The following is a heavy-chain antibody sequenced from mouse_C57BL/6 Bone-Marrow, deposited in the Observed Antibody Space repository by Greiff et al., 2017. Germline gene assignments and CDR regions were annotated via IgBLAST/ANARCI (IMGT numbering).Heavy chain of an antibody. CDR3: ARAYDYGGYFDV. CDR1: GYSITSGYY. J-gene: IGHJ1*03. V-gene: IGHV3-6*01. CDR2: ISYDGSN. D-gene: IGHD2-4*01. Sequence: ESGPGLVKPSQSLSLTCSVTGYSITSGYYWNWIRQFPGNKLEWMGYISYDGSNNYNPSLKNRISITRDTSKNQFFLKLNSVTTEDTATYYCARAYDYGGYFDVWGTGTTVTVSS.